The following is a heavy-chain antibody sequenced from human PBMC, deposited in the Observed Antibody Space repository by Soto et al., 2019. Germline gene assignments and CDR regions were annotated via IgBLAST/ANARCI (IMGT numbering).Heavy chain of an antibody. CDR1: GDSIRSYY. CDR3: ARSLVSRGTFDV. Sequence: SETLSLTCTVSGDSIRSYYWYWIRQPPGKGLEWIGFISYSGRTNYNPSLKSRVTISVDTSKNQFSLKLSSVTAADTAVYYCARSLVSRGTFDVWGQGTLVTV. CDR2: ISYSGRT. V-gene: IGHV4-59*08. D-gene: IGHD3-10*01. J-gene: IGHJ3*01.